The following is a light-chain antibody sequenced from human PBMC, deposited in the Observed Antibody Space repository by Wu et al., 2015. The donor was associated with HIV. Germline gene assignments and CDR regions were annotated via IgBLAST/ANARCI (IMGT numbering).Light chain of an antibody. CDR1: QSVSSY. V-gene: IGKV3-11*01. CDR3: QQYGSSPL. Sequence: EIVLTQSPATLSLSPGERATLSCRASQSVSSYLAWYQQKPGQSPRLLIYDASNRATGIPARFSGSRSGTDFTLTINSLEPEDFAAYYCQQYGSSPLFGQGTKLEIK. CDR2: DAS. J-gene: IGKJ2*01.